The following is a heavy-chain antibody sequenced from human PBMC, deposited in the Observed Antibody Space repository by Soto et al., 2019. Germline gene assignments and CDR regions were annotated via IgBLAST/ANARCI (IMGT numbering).Heavy chain of an antibody. Sequence: PSETLSLTCTVSGGSISSYYWSWIRQPPGKGLEWIGYIYYSGSTNYNPSLKSRVTISVDTSKNQFSLKLSSVTAADTAVYYCASQRRGWVTPFDYWGQGTLVTVSS. D-gene: IGHD2-21*02. J-gene: IGHJ4*02. CDR2: IYYSGST. CDR3: ASQRRGWVTPFDY. V-gene: IGHV4-59*01. CDR1: GGSISSYY.